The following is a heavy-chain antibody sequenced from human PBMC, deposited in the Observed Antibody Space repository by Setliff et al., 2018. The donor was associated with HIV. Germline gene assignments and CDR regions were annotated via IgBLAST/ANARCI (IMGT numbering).Heavy chain of an antibody. J-gene: IGHJ5*02. CDR1: GYIFTNYA. CDR3: ARPVGAMGFDP. D-gene: IGHD1-26*01. Sequence: ASVKVSCKASGYIFTNYAIHWVRQAPGQRLEWMGGFNAGNLNTKYSQKLQGRVTFTRDTFASTAYMELSSLGSEDTAVYYCARPVGAMGFDPWGQGTLVTVSS. V-gene: IGHV1-3*01. CDR2: FNAGNLNT.